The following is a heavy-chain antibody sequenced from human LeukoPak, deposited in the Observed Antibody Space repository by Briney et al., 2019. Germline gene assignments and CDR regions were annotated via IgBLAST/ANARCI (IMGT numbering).Heavy chain of an antibody. CDR1: GFTVSSNY. CDR2: IYSGGST. V-gene: IGHV3-66*01. Sequence: GGSLRLSCAASGFTVSSNYMSWVRQAPGKGLEWVSVIYSGGSTYYAHPVKGRFTISRDNSKKKLYLQMNSLRAEDRAVYYWARVRWRGWGQGSLVTVSS. J-gene: IGHJ4*02. CDR3: ARVRWRG. D-gene: IGHD2-15*01.